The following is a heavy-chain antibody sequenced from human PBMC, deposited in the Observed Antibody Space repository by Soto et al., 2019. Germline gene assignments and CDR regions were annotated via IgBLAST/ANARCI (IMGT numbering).Heavy chain of an antibody. CDR1: EFTFSSYG. J-gene: IGHJ4*02. CDR3: AKESSSTPDY. Sequence: EVQLLESGGGLVQPGGSLRLSCAASEFTFSSYGMTWVRQAPGKGLEWVSTISGTGLTTYYADSVKGRFTISRDNSRNTLYLQMNSLSADDTAVYYCAKESSSTPDYWGQGTLVTVSS. CDR2: ISGTGLTT. V-gene: IGHV3-23*01.